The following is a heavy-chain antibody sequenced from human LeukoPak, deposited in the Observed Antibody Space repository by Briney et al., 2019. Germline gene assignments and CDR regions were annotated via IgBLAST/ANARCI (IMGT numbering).Heavy chain of an antibody. CDR3: ARDRTQVVHDY. J-gene: IGHJ4*02. D-gene: IGHD2-15*01. CDR2: VSFYNGNT. CDR1: GFTFSNYG. Sequence: ASVKVSCKASGFTFSNYGISWLRQAPGQGLEWMGWVSFYNGNTNYAQKFQGRVTMTADTSTGTTYMEVSGLRFDDTAVYYCARDRTQVVHDYWGQGTLVTVSS. V-gene: IGHV1-18*01.